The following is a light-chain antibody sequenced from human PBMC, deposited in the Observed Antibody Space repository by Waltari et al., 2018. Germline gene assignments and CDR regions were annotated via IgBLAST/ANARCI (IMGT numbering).Light chain of an antibody. V-gene: IGKV2-30*02. CDR1: QSLVHSDGNTY. CDR3: MQGTHWPLT. Sequence: DVVLTQSPLSLPVTLGQPASISCKSSQSLVHSDGNTYLAWFHQRPGQSPRRLIYKVSNRESGVPDRFSASGSGTDFTLKISRVEAEDGGVYYCMQGTHWPLTFGGGTKVEMK. CDR2: KVS. J-gene: IGKJ4*01.